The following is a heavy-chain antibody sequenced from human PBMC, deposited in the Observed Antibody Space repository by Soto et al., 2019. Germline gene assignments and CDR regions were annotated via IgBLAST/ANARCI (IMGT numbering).Heavy chain of an antibody. Sequence: QVQLQESGPGLVKPSGTLSLTCAVSGGSISSSNWWSWVRQPPGKGLEWIGEIYHSGNTNYNPSLKSRVTMAVEKSRNQFSLKLSCVTAADTAVYYCARRWGEGRVDYWGQGTLVTVSS. D-gene: IGHD3-10*01. J-gene: IGHJ4*02. CDR1: GGSISSSNW. CDR2: IYHSGNT. CDR3: ARRWGEGRVDY. V-gene: IGHV4-4*02.